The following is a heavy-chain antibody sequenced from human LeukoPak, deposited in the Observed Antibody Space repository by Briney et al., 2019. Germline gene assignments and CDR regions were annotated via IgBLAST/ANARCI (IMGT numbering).Heavy chain of an antibody. CDR2: ISSSSSYI. J-gene: IGHJ3*02. V-gene: IGHV3-21*01. Sequence: PGGSLRLSCAASGFTFSSYSMNWVRQAPGKGLEWVSSISSSSSYIYYADSVKGRFTISRDNAKNSLYLQMNSLRAEDTAVYYCARDRSYCGGDCYSGDAFDIWGQGTMVTVSS. D-gene: IGHD2-21*02. CDR3: ARDRSYCGGDCYSGDAFDI. CDR1: GFTFSSYS.